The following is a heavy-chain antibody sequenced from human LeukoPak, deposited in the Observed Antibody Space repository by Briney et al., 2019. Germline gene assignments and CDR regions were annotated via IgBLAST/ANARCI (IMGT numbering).Heavy chain of an antibody. J-gene: IGHJ4*02. D-gene: IGHD6-13*01. CDR1: GGTFSSYA. Sequence: GASVKVSCKASGGTFSSYAISWVRQAPGQGLEWMGRIIPILGIANYAQKLQGRVTITADKSTSTAYMELSSLRSEDTAVYYCARAIAAAGGLFDYWGQGTLVTVSS. CDR2: IIPILGIA. V-gene: IGHV1-69*04. CDR3: ARAIAAAGGLFDY.